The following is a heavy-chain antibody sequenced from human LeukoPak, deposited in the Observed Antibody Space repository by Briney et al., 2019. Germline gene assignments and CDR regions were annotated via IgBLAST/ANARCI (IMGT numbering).Heavy chain of an antibody. CDR2: INHSGST. V-gene: IGHV4-34*01. CDR3: ARLEVAWIQLSGRAGWVDY. J-gene: IGHJ4*02. D-gene: IGHD5-18*01. Sequence: SETLSLTCAVYGGSFSGYYWSWIRQPPGKGLEWIGEINHSGSTNYNPSLKSRVTISVDTSKNQFSLKLSSVTAADTAVYYCARLEVAWIQLSGRAGWVDYWGQGTLVTVSS. CDR1: GGSFSGYY.